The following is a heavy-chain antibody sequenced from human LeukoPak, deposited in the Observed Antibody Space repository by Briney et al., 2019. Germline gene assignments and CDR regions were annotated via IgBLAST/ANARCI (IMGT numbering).Heavy chain of an antibody. CDR3: AKEVTAYYYGSGSQFDY. J-gene: IGHJ4*02. CDR2: ISGSGGST. Sequence: GGSLRLSCTVSGFTLSSYEMSWIRQAPGKGLEWVSAISGSGGSTYYADSVKGRFTISRDNSKNTLYLQMNSLRAEDTAVYYCAKEVTAYYYGSGSQFDYWGQGTLVTVSS. D-gene: IGHD3-10*01. CDR1: GFTLSSYE. V-gene: IGHV3-23*01.